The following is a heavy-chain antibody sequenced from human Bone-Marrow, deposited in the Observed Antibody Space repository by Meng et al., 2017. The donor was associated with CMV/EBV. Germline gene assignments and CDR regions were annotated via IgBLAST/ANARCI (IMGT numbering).Heavy chain of an antibody. D-gene: IGHD6-13*01. V-gene: IGHV1-69*10. CDR2: IIPILGIA. Sequence: SVKVSCKASGGTFSSYAISWVRQAPGQGLEWMGGIIPILGIANYAQKFQGRVTITRNTSISTAYMELSSLRSEDTAVYYCARAPEGHAAAGKKGRWFDPWGQGTLVTVSS. CDR3: ARAPEGHAAAGKKGRWFDP. CDR1: GGTFSSYA. J-gene: IGHJ5*02.